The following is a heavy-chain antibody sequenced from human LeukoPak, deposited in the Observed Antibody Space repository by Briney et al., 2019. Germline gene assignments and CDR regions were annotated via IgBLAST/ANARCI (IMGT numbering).Heavy chain of an antibody. CDR1: GFTFSSYG. J-gene: IGHJ3*01. Sequence: GGSLRLSCAASGFTFSSYGMYWVRQAPGKGLEWVAVISYDGSNKYYADSVKGRFTISRDNSKNTLYLQMNSLRAEDTAVYYCARRRERGASDAFAFWGQGTMVTVSS. CDR2: ISYDGSNK. D-gene: IGHD3-16*01. V-gene: IGHV3-30*03. CDR3: ARRRERGASDAFAF.